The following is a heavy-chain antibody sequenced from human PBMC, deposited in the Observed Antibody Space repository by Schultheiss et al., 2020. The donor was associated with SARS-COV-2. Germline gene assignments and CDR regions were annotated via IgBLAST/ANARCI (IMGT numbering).Heavy chain of an antibody. Sequence: GGSLRLSCAASGFTVSSNYMSWVRQAPGKGLEWVSVIYSGGSTYYADSVKGRFTISRDNSKNTLYLQMNSLRAEDTAVYYCARDRVYSRWNAFDIWGQGTMVTVSS. V-gene: IGHV3-53*01. CDR3: ARDRVYSRWNAFDI. CDR1: GFTVSSNY. CDR2: IYSGGST. J-gene: IGHJ3*02. D-gene: IGHD6-13*01.